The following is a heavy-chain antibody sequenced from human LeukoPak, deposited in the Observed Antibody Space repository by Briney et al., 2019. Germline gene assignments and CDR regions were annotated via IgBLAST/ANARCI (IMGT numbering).Heavy chain of an antibody. J-gene: IGHJ4*02. Sequence: ASVKVSCKASGYTFTCYYMHWVRQAPGQGLEWMGRINPNSGGTNYAQKFQGRVTMTRDTSISTAYMELSRLRSDDTAVYYCARGSLRSLDTAMAPVGYWGQGTLVTVSS. CDR3: ARGSLRSLDTAMAPVGY. V-gene: IGHV1-2*06. CDR1: GYTFTCYY. CDR2: INPNSGGT. D-gene: IGHD5-18*01.